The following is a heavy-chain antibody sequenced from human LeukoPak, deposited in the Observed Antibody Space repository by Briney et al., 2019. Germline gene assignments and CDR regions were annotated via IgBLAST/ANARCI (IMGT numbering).Heavy chain of an antibody. Sequence: SETLSLTCAVYGGSFSGYYWSWIRQPPGKGLEWIGEINHSGSTNYNPSLKSRVTISVDTSKNRFSLKLSSVTAADTAVYYCARGDGYNLTEGGYYFDYWGQGTLVTVSS. CDR2: INHSGST. CDR1: GGSFSGYY. J-gene: IGHJ4*02. D-gene: IGHD5-24*01. V-gene: IGHV4-34*01. CDR3: ARGDGYNLTEGGYYFDY.